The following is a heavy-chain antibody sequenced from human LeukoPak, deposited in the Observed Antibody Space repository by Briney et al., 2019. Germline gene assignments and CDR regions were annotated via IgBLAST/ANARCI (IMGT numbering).Heavy chain of an antibody. CDR2: ISGSSSNI. CDR3: AGENDGDYYFDY. D-gene: IGHD4-17*01. V-gene: IGHV3-21*01. CDR1: GFTFSSYN. J-gene: IGHJ4*02. Sequence: GGSLRLSCAASGFTFSSYNMNWVRQSPGKGLEWVSSISGSSSNIYYADSVKGRFTISRDNAKNSLYLQMNSLRVEDTAVYSCAGENDGDYYFDYWGQGTLVTVSS.